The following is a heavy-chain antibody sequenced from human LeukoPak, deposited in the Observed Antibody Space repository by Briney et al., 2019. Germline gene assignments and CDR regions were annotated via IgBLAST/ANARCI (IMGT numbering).Heavy chain of an antibody. CDR2: IYYSGST. J-gene: IGHJ4*02. D-gene: IGHD5-18*01. CDR1: GGSIRSGGYF. V-gene: IGHV4-31*03. Sequence: SETLSLTCTVSGGSIRSGGYFWSWVRQHPGEGLEWIEYIYYSGSTYYNPSLKSRVTISVDTSKNQFSLKLSSVTAADTAVYYCARDDTAMVLSHWGQGTLVTVSS. CDR3: ARDDTAMVLSH.